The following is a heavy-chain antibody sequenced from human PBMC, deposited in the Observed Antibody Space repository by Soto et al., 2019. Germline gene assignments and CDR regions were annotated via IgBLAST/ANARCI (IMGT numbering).Heavy chain of an antibody. D-gene: IGHD3-3*01. CDR2: ISGSGDST. J-gene: IGHJ5*02. CDR3: AKENFDFWSGYWGGANWFDP. CDR1: GFTCSSYA. Sequence: GGSLRLCCAAAGFTCSSYARSWVRQAPGKGLEWVSAISGSGDSTYYADSVKGRFTISRDNSKNTLYLQMNSLRAEDTAVYYCAKENFDFWSGYWGGANWFDPWGQGTLVTVSS. V-gene: IGHV3-23*01.